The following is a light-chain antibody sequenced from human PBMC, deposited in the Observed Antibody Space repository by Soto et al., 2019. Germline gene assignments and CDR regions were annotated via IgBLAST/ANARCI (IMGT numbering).Light chain of an antibody. CDR3: SSYTNSGTRV. J-gene: IGLJ2*01. V-gene: IGLV2-14*03. Sequence: QSALTQPASVSGSPGQSIAISCTGTSSDVGGYNYVSWYQQHPGKAPKLMIYDVSNRPSGVSNRFSGSKSGNTASLTISGLQAEDEADYYCSSYTNSGTRVFGGGTKLTVL. CDR2: DVS. CDR1: SSDVGGYNY.